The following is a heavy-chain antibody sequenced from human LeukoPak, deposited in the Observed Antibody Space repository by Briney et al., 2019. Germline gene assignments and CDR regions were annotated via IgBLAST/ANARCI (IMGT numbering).Heavy chain of an antibody. CDR3: ARGPADYNKLKPGDRDGYNYKSKRTPFDY. J-gene: IGHJ4*02. Sequence: SETLSLTCTVSGGSISSYYWSWIRQPPGKGLEWIGYIYYSGSTNYNPSLKSRVTISVDTSKNQFSLRLSSVTAADTAVYYCARGPADYNKLKPGDRDGYNYKSKRTPFDYWGQGTLVTVSS. CDR1: GGSISSYY. CDR2: IYYSGST. V-gene: IGHV4-59*12. D-gene: IGHD5-24*01.